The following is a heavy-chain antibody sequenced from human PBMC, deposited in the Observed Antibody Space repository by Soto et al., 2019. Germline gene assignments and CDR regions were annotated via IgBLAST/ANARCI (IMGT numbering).Heavy chain of an antibody. CDR1: GFTFSSYA. CDR3: ASDYDFWSGWDAFDI. D-gene: IGHD3-3*01. J-gene: IGHJ3*02. CDR2: ISGSGVST. Sequence: EVQLLESGGGLVQPGGSLRLSCAASGFTFSSYAMSWVRQAPGKGLEWVSAISGSGVSTYYADSVKGRFTISRDNSKNTLYLQMNSLRAEDTAVYYCASDYDFWSGWDAFDIWGQGTMVTVSS. V-gene: IGHV3-23*01.